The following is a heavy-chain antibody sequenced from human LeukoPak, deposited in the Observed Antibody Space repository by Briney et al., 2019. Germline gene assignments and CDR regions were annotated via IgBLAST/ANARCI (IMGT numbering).Heavy chain of an antibody. CDR2: IYYSGST. Sequence: PSETLSLTCTVSGGSISSGGYYWSWIRQPPGKGLEWIGYIYYSGSTYYNPSLKSRVTISVDTSKNQFSLKLSSVTAADTAVYYCWGWLPWETMVRGVQDAFDIWGQGTMVTVSS. D-gene: IGHD3-10*01. CDR3: WGWLPWETMVRGVQDAFDI. J-gene: IGHJ3*02. V-gene: IGHV4-30-4*08. CDR1: GGSISSGGYY.